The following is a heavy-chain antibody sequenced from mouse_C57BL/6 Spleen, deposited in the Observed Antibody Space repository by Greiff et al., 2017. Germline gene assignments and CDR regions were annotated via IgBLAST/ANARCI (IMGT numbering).Heavy chain of an antibody. D-gene: IGHD2-2*01. V-gene: IGHV1-26*01. CDR3: YGYDGGFAY. J-gene: IGHJ3*01. Sequence: EVQLQQSGPELVKPGASVKISCKASGYTFTDYYMNWVKQSHGKSLEWIGDINPNNGGTSYNQKFKGKATLTVDKSSSTAYMELRSLTSEDSAVYYCYGYDGGFAYWGQGTLVTVSA. CDR2: INPNNGGT. CDR1: GYTFTDYY.